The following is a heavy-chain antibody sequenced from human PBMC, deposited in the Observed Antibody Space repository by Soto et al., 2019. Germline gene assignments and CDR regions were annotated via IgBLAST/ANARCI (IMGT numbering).Heavy chain of an antibody. D-gene: IGHD5-12*01. Sequence: SQTLSLTCAIPGDSVSSNTASWNWIRQSPSRGLEWLGRTYFRSKWYNDYAVSVKSRIIINPDTSNNQFSLQLNSVTPEDTAVYFCAKGDNLGFKTGYAFDPWGQGIMVTV. CDR3: AKGDNLGFKTGYAFDP. J-gene: IGHJ5*02. V-gene: IGHV6-1*01. CDR1: GDSVSSNTAS. CDR2: TYFRSKWYN.